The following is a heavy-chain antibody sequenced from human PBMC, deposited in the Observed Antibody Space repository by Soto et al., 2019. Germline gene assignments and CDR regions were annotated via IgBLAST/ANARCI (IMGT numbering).Heavy chain of an antibody. Sequence: GVSLRLSFAASGFTFSSYSMHWVRQAPGKGLEYVSAINTNGGSTYYANSVKGRFTISRDNSKNTLYLQMGSLRAEDMAVYYCARALGYAFDIWGQGTMVTVSS. J-gene: IGHJ3*02. D-gene: IGHD7-27*01. V-gene: IGHV3-64*01. CDR3: ARALGYAFDI. CDR1: GFTFSSYS. CDR2: INTNGGST.